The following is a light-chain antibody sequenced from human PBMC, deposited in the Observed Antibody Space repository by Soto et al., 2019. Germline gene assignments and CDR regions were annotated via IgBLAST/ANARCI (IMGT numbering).Light chain of an antibody. Sequence: QSALTQPASLSGSPGQSITISCTGTSSDVGAYNYVSWFQQHPGKAPKLMIYDVSNRPSGVSNRFSGSKSGNTASLTISGLQAEDGADYYCSSYTSSSTLEVFGTGTKVTVL. CDR2: DVS. J-gene: IGLJ1*01. CDR1: SSDVGAYNY. V-gene: IGLV2-14*01. CDR3: SSYTSSSTLEV.